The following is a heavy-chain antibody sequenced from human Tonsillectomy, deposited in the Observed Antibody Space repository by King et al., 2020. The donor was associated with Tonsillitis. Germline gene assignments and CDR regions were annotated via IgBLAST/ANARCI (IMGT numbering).Heavy chain of an antibody. J-gene: IGHJ4*02. CDR1: GFTFSSYA. D-gene: IGHD3-9*01. Sequence: VQLVESGGGLVQPGGSLRLSCAASGFTFSSYAMSWVRQAPGKGLEWVSASSGSGGSTYYAASVKGRFTISRDNSKNTLYLQMNSLRAEDTAVYYCAKEGPYDILTGLYFDYWGQGTLVTVSS. CDR3: AKEGPYDILTGLYFDY. V-gene: IGHV3-23*04. CDR2: SSGSGGST.